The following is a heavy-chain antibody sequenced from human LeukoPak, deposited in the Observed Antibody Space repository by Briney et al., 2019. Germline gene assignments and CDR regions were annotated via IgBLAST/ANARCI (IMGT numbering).Heavy chain of an antibody. D-gene: IGHD6-13*01. CDR1: GGSIRSYY. CDR2: IYYSGST. CDR3: ARVYYSNSYDYWYFDL. J-gene: IGHJ2*01. Sequence: SGTLSLTCTVSGGSIRSYYWSWIRQPPGKGLEWIAYIYYSGSTNYNPSLKSRVTIPVDTSKNQFSLKLSSVTAADTAVYYCARVYYSNSYDYWYFDLWGRGTLVTVSS. V-gene: IGHV4-59*01.